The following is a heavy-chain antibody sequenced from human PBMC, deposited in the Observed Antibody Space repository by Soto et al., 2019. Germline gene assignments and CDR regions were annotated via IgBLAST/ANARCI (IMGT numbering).Heavy chain of an antibody. CDR1: GGSISSSIYY. J-gene: IGHJ5*02. D-gene: IGHD2-8*01. CDR2: IYYSGST. Sequence: SETLSLTCTVSGGSISSSIYYWGWIRQPPGKVLDWIGSIYYSGSTYYNPSLKSRVTISVDTSKNQFSLKLSSVTAADTAVYYCARHLFSRSRYCTNGVCYNWFDPWGQGTLVTVSS. V-gene: IGHV4-39*01. CDR3: ARHLFSRSRYCTNGVCYNWFDP.